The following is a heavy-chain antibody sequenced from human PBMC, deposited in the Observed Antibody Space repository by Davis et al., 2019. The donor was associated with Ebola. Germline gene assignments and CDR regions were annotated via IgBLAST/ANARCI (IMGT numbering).Heavy chain of an antibody. J-gene: IGHJ6*02. Sequence: ASVKVSCKASGYAFTGNYMHWVRQAPGQGLEWMGWINPNSGGTKYAQKFQGRVTMTRDTSISTAYMELSSLRSEDTAVYYCARVVVLDYYYGMDVWGQGTTVTVSS. V-gene: IGHV1-2*02. D-gene: IGHD2-15*01. CDR1: GYAFTGNY. CDR3: ARVVVLDYYYGMDV. CDR2: INPNSGGT.